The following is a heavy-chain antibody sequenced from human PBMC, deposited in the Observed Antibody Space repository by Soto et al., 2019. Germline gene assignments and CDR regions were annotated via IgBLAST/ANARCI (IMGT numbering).Heavy chain of an antibody. V-gene: IGHV4-39*01. CDR2: IHYSGRT. D-gene: IGHD4-17*01. CDR3: ARHVGGLVAVWVAPAPVTTGNWFDP. J-gene: IGHJ5*02. Sequence: PSETLSLTCTVSGGSMTSRSYHWGWIRQSPGKGLEWIGSIHYSGRTNHNPSLKRRVTISIDTSKNQFSLKLSSVTAADTAVYYCARHVGGLVAVWVAPAPVTTGNWFDPWGQGNLVTVSS. CDR1: GGSMTSRSYH.